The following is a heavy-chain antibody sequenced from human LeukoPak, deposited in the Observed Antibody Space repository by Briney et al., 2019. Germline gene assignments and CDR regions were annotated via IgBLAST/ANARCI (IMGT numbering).Heavy chain of an antibody. D-gene: IGHD7-27*01. CDR2: IYHSGST. CDR3: ARQQSNWASGPGMDV. Sequence: PSETLSLTCTVSGGSISTSTYYWGWIRQPPGKGLEWIGSIYHSGSTYYNPSLKSRVTISVDTSKNQFSLRLSSVTAADTAMYYCARQQSNWASGPGMDVWGQGTTVTVSS. CDR1: GGSISTSTYY. V-gene: IGHV4-39*01. J-gene: IGHJ6*02.